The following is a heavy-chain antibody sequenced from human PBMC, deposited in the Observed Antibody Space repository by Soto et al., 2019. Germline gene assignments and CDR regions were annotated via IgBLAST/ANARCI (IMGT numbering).Heavy chain of an antibody. J-gene: IGHJ3*02. CDR1: GFTFGDYA. Sequence: PGGSLRLSCTASGFTFGDYAMSWFRQAPGKGLEWVGFIRSKAYGGTIEYAASVKGRFTISRDDSKSIAYLQMNSLKTEDTAVYYCTRDSNRVRYPDAFDIWGQGTMVTVSS. D-gene: IGHD3-16*02. CDR2: IRSKAYGGTI. CDR3: TRDSNRVRYPDAFDI. V-gene: IGHV3-49*03.